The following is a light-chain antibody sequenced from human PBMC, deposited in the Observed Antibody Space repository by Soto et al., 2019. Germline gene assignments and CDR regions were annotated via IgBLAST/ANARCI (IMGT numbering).Light chain of an antibody. V-gene: IGKV1-27*01. Sequence: DIQMTQSPSTLSASVGDRVTITCRASQDIRNYLAWYQQKPGKVPKLLIYAASTLQSGVPSRFSGSGSGTDFTLTISSLQPEDVATYYCQRYNSAPKTFGPGTKVQIK. J-gene: IGKJ1*01. CDR1: QDIRNY. CDR3: QRYNSAPKT. CDR2: AAS.